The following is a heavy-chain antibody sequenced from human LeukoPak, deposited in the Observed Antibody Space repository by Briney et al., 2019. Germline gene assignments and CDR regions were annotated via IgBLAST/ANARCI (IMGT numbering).Heavy chain of an antibody. CDR1: GFTFSNYA. Sequence: PGGSLRLSCAASGFTFSNYAMSWVRQAPGKGLEWLSSITGGGDFTYHADSVKGRFSISRDNSKSTLYLEMRGLSAEGTAVYCCAKGPLTSSNYYMDVWGKGTSVTVSS. V-gene: IGHV3-23*01. CDR3: AKGPLTSSNYYMDV. CDR2: ITGGGDFT. J-gene: IGHJ6*03. D-gene: IGHD3-9*01.